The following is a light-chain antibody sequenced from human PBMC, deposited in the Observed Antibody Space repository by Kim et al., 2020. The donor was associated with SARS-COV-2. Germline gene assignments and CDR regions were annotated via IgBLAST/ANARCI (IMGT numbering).Light chain of an antibody. Sequence: VSPGDRATRSCRASQSLSSSDLSWYQQKPGQPPRHLIYGGTTRLTGIPDRFSGSGSGTDFTLTISRVEPEDFAMYYCQQYGRSRTFGQGTKLEI. J-gene: IGKJ2*01. CDR3: QQYGRSRT. V-gene: IGKV3-20*01. CDR2: GGT. CDR1: QSLSSSD.